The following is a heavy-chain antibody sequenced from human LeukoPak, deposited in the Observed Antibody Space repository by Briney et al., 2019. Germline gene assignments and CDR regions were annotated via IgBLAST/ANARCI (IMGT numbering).Heavy chain of an antibody. J-gene: IGHJ4*02. CDR3: AKGYYDSSGYCCFDY. D-gene: IGHD3-22*01. V-gene: IGHV3-66*01. CDR1: GFTVSSNY. Sequence: PGGSLRLSCAASGFTVSSNYMSWVRQAPGKGLEWVSVIYSGGSTYYADSVKGRFTISRDNSKNTLYLQMNSLRAEDTAVYYCAKGYYDSSGYCCFDYWGQGTLVTVSS. CDR2: IYSGGST.